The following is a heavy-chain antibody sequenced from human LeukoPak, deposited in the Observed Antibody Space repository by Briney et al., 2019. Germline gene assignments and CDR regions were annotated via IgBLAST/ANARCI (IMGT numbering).Heavy chain of an antibody. D-gene: IGHD5-24*01. V-gene: IGHV3-30*19. CDR1: GFTFSSYG. J-gene: IGHJ4*02. Sequence: PGRSLRLSCAASGFTFSSYGMHWVRQAPGKGLEWVAVIWYDGSNKYYADSVKGRFTISRDNSENTLHLQMNSLRAEDTAVYYCARGWLQVRPNDLDYWGQGTLVTVSS. CDR3: ARGWLQVRPNDLDY. CDR2: IWYDGSNK.